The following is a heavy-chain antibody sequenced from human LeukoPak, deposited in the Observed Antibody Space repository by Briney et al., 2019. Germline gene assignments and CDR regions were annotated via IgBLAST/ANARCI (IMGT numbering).Heavy chain of an antibody. D-gene: IGHD3-16*01. V-gene: IGHV3-30-3*01. CDR3: ARALGHYYDSQNQGGDY. CDR1: GFTFSSYA. Sequence: GGSLRLSWAAAGFTFSSYAMHWVRQAPGKGLEWVAVISYDGRNKYYADSVKGRFTISRDNSKNTLYLQMNSLRAEDTAVYYCARALGHYYDSQNQGGDYWGQGTLVTVSS. J-gene: IGHJ4*02. CDR2: ISYDGRNK.